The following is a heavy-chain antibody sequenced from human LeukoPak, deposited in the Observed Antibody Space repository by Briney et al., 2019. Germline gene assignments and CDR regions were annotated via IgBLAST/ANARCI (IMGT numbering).Heavy chain of an antibody. J-gene: IGHJ4*02. D-gene: IGHD6-13*01. CDR3: ARDLKRIAAVQHPEFDY. Sequence: PGGSLRLSCAASGFTFDDYGMSWVRQAPGKGLEWVSGINWKGGSTGYADSVEGRFTISRDNAKNSLYLQMNSLRVEDTALYYCARDLKRIAAVQHPEFDYRGQGTLVTVSS. CDR2: INWKGGST. CDR1: GFTFDDYG. V-gene: IGHV3-20*04.